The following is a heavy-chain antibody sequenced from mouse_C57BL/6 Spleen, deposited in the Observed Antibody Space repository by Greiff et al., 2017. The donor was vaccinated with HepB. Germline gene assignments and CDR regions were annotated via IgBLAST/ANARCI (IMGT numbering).Heavy chain of an antibody. CDR2: ISSGSSTI. Sequence: EVKLMESGGGLVKPGGSLKLSCAASGFTFSDYGMHWVRQAPEKGLEWVAYISSGSSTIYYADTVKGRFTISRDNAKNTLFLQMTSLRSEDTAMYYCARVITTVVAFDYWGQGTTLTVSS. D-gene: IGHD1-1*01. CDR1: GFTFSDYG. V-gene: IGHV5-17*01. J-gene: IGHJ2*01. CDR3: ARVITTVVAFDY.